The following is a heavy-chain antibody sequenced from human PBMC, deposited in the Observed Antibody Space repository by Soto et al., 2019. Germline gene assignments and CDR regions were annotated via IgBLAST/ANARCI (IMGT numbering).Heavy chain of an antibody. J-gene: IGHJ5*02. CDR2: ISAYNGNT. V-gene: IGHV1-18*01. CDR1: CSTFTSYG. Sequence: ASVPVSCKASCSTFTSYGIIWVRQAPGQGLEWMGWISAYNGNTNYAQKLQGRVTMTTDTSTSTAYMELRSLRSDDTAVYYCARAYYYDSSGSINWFDPWGQGTLVTVSS. D-gene: IGHD3-22*01. CDR3: ARAYYYDSSGSINWFDP.